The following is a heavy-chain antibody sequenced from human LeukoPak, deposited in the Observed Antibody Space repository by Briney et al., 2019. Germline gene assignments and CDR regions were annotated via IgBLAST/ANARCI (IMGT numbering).Heavy chain of an antibody. Sequence: SVKVSCKASGGTFSSYAISWVRQAPGQGLEWMGRIIPILGIANYAQKFQGRVTITADKSTSTAYMELSSLRSEDTAVYYCARVLHDNWFDPWGQGTLVTVSS. D-gene: IGHD2-15*01. CDR1: GGTFSSYA. CDR3: ARVLHDNWFDP. CDR2: IIPILGIA. J-gene: IGHJ5*02. V-gene: IGHV1-69*04.